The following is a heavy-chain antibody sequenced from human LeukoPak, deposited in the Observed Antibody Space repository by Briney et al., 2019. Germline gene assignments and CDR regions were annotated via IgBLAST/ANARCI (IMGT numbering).Heavy chain of an antibody. CDR3: ARLSSSSWYNWFDP. CDR2: IYPGDSDP. CDR1: GYSFTSYW. D-gene: IGHD6-13*01. J-gene: IGHJ5*02. Sequence: GESLKISCKGSGYSFTSYWIGWVRQMPGKGLGGVGIIYPGDSDPRYSPSFQGQVTISADKSISTAYLQWSSLKASDTAMYYCARLSSSSWYNWFDPWGQGTLVTVSS. V-gene: IGHV5-51*01.